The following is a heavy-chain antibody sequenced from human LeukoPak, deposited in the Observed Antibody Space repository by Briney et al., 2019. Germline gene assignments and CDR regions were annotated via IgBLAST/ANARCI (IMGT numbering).Heavy chain of an antibody. D-gene: IGHD3-3*01. V-gene: IGHV3-30*18. Sequence: PGRSLRLSCAASGFTFSSYGMHWVRQAPGKGLEWVAVISYDGSNKYYADSVKGRFTISRDNSKNTLYLQMNSLRAEDRAVYYCAKDRRSGSYFDYWGQGTLVTVSS. J-gene: IGHJ4*02. CDR3: AKDRRSGSYFDY. CDR2: ISYDGSNK. CDR1: GFTFSSYG.